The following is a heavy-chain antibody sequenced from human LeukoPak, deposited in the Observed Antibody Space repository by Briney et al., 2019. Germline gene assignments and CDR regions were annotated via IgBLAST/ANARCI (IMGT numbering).Heavy chain of an antibody. CDR1: GFKFSSYA. CDR2: IRDSGGST. V-gene: IGHV3-23*01. D-gene: IGHD2-8*01. CDR3: AKQGVRFAYFFDS. Sequence: GGSLRLSCAASGFKFSSYAMSWVRQAPGKGLEWVSTIRDSGGSTFYADSVKGRFTISRDVSKNTLYLQMNSLRAEDTAVYYCAKQGVRFAYFFDSWGQGTLVTVSS. J-gene: IGHJ4*02.